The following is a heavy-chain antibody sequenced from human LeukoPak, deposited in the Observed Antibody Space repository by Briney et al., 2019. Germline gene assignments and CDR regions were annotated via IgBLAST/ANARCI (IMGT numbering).Heavy chain of an antibody. Sequence: SQTLSLTCAISGDSVSSNSAAWNWIRQSPSRGLEWLGRTYYRSKWYNDYAVSVKSRITINPDTSKNQFSLQLNSVTAADTAVYYCASSLTLEARGPGYWGQGTLVTVSS. D-gene: IGHD3-10*01. CDR3: ASSLTLEARGPGY. CDR1: GDSVSSNSAA. V-gene: IGHV6-1*01. CDR2: TYYRSKWYN. J-gene: IGHJ4*02.